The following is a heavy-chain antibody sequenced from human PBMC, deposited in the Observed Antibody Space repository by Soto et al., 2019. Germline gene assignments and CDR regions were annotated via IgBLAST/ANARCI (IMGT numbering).Heavy chain of an antibody. CDR3: AREKGYISGPKNFDY. D-gene: IGHD5-12*01. V-gene: IGHV4-30-4*01. CDR1: GASISSGDYF. J-gene: IGHJ4*02. CDR2: IYDSGSS. Sequence: SETLSLTCTVSGASISSGDYFWSWIRQSPGKGLEWIGYIYDSGSSYYNPSLKSRVTMSVDTSKNQFSLKLRSVTAADTAVYYCAREKGYISGPKNFDYWGQGTLVTAPQ.